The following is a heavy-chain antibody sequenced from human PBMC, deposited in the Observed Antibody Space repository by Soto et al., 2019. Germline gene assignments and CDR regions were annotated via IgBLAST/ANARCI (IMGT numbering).Heavy chain of an antibody. D-gene: IGHD4-17*01. CDR3: ARRRAIDYRNWFDP. CDR2: IIPIFGTA. Sequence: ASVKVSCKASGGTFSSYAISWVRQAPGQALEWMGGIIPIFGTANYAQKFQGRVTITADESTSTAYMELSSLRSEDTAVYYCARRRAIDYRNWFDPWGQGTLLTVSS. V-gene: IGHV1-69*13. CDR1: GGTFSSYA. J-gene: IGHJ5*02.